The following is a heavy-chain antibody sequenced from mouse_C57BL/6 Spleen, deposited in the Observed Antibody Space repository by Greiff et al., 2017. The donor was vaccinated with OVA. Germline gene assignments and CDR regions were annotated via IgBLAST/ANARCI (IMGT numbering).Heavy chain of an antibody. CDR1: GYTFTSYW. CDR2: IEPNSGGT. D-gene: IGHD1-1*01. CDR3: ARPFYYGSSDWYFDV. V-gene: IGHV1-72*01. J-gene: IGHJ1*03. Sequence: QVQLQQPGAELVKPGASVKLSCKASGYTFTSYWMHWVKQRPGRGLEWIGRIEPNSGGTKYNEKFKSKATLTVDKPSSTAYMQLSSLTSEDSAVYYCARPFYYGSSDWYFDVWGTGTTVTVSS.